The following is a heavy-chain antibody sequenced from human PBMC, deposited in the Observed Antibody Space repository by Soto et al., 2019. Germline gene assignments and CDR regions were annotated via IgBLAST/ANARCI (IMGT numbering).Heavy chain of an antibody. CDR1: RFPFNSYE. CDR2: ISSSGSTI. D-gene: IGHD1-20*01. CDR3: ARDRRQYNWKRYGMDV. Sequence: GSVRLPCAASRFPFNSYEMNWVRQSPGKGLEWVSYISSSGSTIYYADSVKGRFTISRDNAKNSLYLQMNSLRAEDTAVYYCARDRRQYNWKRYGMDVWGQGTTVTVSS. V-gene: IGHV3-48*03. J-gene: IGHJ6*02.